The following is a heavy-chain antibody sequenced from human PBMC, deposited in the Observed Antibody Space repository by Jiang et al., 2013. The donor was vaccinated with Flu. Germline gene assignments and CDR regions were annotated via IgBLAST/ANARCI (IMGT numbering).Heavy chain of an antibody. CDR3: ARGTNLDDYDS. CDR1: ISSSGYY. CDR2: LFIVGAP. J-gene: IGHJ4*02. V-gene: IGHV4-39*07. Sequence: ISSSGYYWGLGIGQPPGRGWEWIGEYLFIVGAPTTTRPSKSRLTMSADTSKNQFSLKLRSVTAADTAIYYCARGTNLDDYDSWGQGTLVTVSS. D-gene: IGHD2-8*01.